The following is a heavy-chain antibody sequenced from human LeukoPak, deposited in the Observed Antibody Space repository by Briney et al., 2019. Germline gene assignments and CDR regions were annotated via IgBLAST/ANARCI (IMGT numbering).Heavy chain of an antibody. J-gene: IGHJ4*02. Sequence: SLRLSCAASGFTFDDYAMHWVRQAPGKGLEWVSGIRWNSGSIGYADSVKGRFTISRDNAKNSLYLQMNSLRAEDTALYYCAKDGYSSGWFLDYWGQGTLVTVSS. CDR2: IRWNSGSI. V-gene: IGHV3-9*01. D-gene: IGHD6-19*01. CDR1: GFTFDDYA. CDR3: AKDGYSSGWFLDY.